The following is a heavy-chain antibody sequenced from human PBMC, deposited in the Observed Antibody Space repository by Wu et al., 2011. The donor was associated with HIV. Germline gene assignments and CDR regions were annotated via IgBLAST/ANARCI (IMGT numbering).Heavy chain of an antibody. CDR1: GYTFTDYY. D-gene: IGHD3-10*01. CDR2: INPNNSIT. J-gene: IGHJ1*01. CDR3: VRGLTYYYDSGSPNNRD. V-gene: IGHV1-2*02. Sequence: QVQLVQSGAEVKKPGASVKLSCKISGYTFTDYYLHWVRQAPGQGLEWMGWINPNNSITDYAQRFRGRFSMTRDTAISTLYMELGSLRSDDTAMYYCVRGLTYYYDSGSPNNRDWGQGTCHRLL.